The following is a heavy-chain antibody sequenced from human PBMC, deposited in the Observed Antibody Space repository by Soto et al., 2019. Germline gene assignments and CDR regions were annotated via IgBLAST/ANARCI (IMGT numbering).Heavy chain of an antibody. CDR3: ASLFPYSSGWYSPLSYYYYGMDV. CDR2: IYYSGST. D-gene: IGHD6-19*01. CDR1: GGSISSYY. Sequence: PSETLSLTCTVSGGSISSYYWSWIRQPPGKGLEWIGYIYYSGSTNYNPSLKSRVTISVDTSKNQFSLKLSSVTAADTAVYYCASLFPYSSGWYSPLSYYYYGMDVWGQGTTVTVSS. J-gene: IGHJ6*02. V-gene: IGHV4-59*12.